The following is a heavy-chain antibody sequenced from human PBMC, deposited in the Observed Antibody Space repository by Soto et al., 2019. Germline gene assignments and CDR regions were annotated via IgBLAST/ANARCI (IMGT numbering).Heavy chain of an antibody. CDR3: ARVANYDILTGHADY. CDR1: GYSFTNHW. CDR2: IYPGDSDA. Sequence: PGESLKISCEARGYSFTNHWIGWVRQMPGEGLEWLGIIYPGDSDARYSPSYQGQVTISADRGVNTAYLEWSSLRASDTAMYFCARVANYDILTGHADYWG. V-gene: IGHV5-51*01. D-gene: IGHD3-9*01. J-gene: IGHJ4*01.